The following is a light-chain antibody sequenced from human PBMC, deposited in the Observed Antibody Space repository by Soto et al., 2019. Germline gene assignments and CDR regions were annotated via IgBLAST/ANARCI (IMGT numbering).Light chain of an antibody. CDR2: DAT. Sequence: DIQMTQSPSSVSASVGDRVTITCRASQGISSWLAWYQQKPGKAPKLLIFDATSLQSGVPLRFSGCGSGTDFTLTISSLQPEDFATYYCQQTSSFPSTFGPGTKVDIK. CDR1: QGISSW. V-gene: IGKV1-12*02. J-gene: IGKJ3*01. CDR3: QQTSSFPST.